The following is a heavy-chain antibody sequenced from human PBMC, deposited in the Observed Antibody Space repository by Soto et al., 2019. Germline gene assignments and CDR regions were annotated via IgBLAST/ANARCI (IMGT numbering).Heavy chain of an antibody. CDR3: ARDLFYGGNRRFAY. D-gene: IGHD4-17*01. CDR2: IYSGGST. J-gene: IGHJ4*02. CDR1: GFTVSSNY. V-gene: IGHV3-53*01. Sequence: GGSLRLSCAASGFTVSSNYMSWERQAPGKGLEWVSVIYSGGSTYYADSVKGRFTISRDNSKNTLYLQMNSLRAEDTAVYYCARDLFYGGNRRFAYWGQGTLVTVSS.